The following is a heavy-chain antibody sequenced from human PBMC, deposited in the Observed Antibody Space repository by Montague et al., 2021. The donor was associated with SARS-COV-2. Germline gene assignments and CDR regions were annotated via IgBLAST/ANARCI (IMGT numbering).Heavy chain of an antibody. CDR3: ARHALNEYSSAWAFGFDY. CDR2: IYYGGST. J-gene: IGHJ4*02. V-gene: IGHV4-59*08. D-gene: IGHD6-6*01. CDR1: DGSISSYY. Sequence: SETLSLTCTVSDGSISSYYWSWIRQPPGKGLEWIGYIYYGGSTNYNPSLKSRVTISVDTSKNQLSLKLSSVTAADTAVYYCARHALNEYSSAWAFGFDYWGQGTLVTVSS.